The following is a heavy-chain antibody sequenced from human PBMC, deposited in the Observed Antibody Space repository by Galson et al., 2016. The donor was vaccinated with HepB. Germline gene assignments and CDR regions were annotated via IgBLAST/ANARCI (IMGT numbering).Heavy chain of an antibody. CDR1: GFTFSDFY. Sequence: SLRLSCAASGFTFSDFYMSWIRQAPGKGLEWVSYISSSGNTIYYAYSVKGRFTISRDNAKNSLYLEMNSLRAGDTAVYYCARDPARLDYWGQGTLVTVSS. V-gene: IGHV3-11*01. D-gene: IGHD6-6*01. CDR3: ARDPARLDY. CDR2: ISSSGNTI. J-gene: IGHJ4*02.